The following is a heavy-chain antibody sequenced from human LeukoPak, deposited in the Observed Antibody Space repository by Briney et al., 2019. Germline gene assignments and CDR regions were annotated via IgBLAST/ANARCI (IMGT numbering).Heavy chain of an antibody. D-gene: IGHD3-3*01. CDR3: ARERDFFIDY. Sequence: GGSLRLSCAASGFTFSSYAMSWVRQAPGKGLEWVSYISSSSSTIYYADSVKGRFTISRDNAKNSLYLQMNSLRAEDTAVYYCARERDFFIDYRGQGTLVTVSS. J-gene: IGHJ4*02. CDR2: ISSSSSTI. CDR1: GFTFSSYA. V-gene: IGHV3-48*01.